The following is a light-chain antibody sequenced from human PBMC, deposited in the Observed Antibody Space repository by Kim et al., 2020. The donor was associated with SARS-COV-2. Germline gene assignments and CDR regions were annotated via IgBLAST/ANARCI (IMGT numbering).Light chain of an antibody. J-gene: IGKJ2*03. Sequence: LSVSPGERVTLSCSASQSVNSNLAWYQHKPGQAPRLLIYGASYRLTGIPARFSGSGSGTQFNLTISSLRSEDFAVYYCQQYNSWYSFGQATKLEI. V-gene: IGKV3-15*01. CDR1: QSVNSN. CDR2: GAS. CDR3: QQYNSWYS.